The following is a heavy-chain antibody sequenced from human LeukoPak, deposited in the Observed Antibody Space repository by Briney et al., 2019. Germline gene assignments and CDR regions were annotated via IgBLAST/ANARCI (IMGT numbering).Heavy chain of an antibody. J-gene: IGHJ4*02. CDR2: IYYSGST. V-gene: IGHV4-30-4*01. Sequence: SSETLSLTCTVSGGSISSGDYYWSWIRQPPGKGLEWIGYIYYSGSTYYNPSLKSRVTISVDTSKNQFSLNLISVTAADTAVYYCARHVGRAGDEPYFDYWGQGALVTVSS. CDR1: GGSISSGDYY. D-gene: IGHD4-17*01. CDR3: ARHVGRAGDEPYFDY.